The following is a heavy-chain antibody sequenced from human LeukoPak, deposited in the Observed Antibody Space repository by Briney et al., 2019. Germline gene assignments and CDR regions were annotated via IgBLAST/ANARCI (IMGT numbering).Heavy chain of an antibody. CDR1: GFTFSSYG. J-gene: IGHJ4*02. D-gene: IGHD4-17*01. V-gene: IGHV3-30*02. CDR2: IWYDGSNK. CDR3: ATGTVTTEPFDY. Sequence: PGGSLRLSCAASGFTFSSYGMHWVRQAPGKGLEWVAFIWYDGSNKYYADSVKGRFTISRDNSKNTLYLQMNSLRAEDTAVYYCATGTVTTEPFDYWGQGTLVTVSS.